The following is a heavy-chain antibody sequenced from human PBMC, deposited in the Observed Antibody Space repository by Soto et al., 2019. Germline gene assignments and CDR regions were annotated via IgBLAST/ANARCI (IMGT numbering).Heavy chain of an antibody. D-gene: IGHD3-10*01. CDR1: GFTFSSYG. CDR2: ISYDGSNK. Sequence: QVQLVESGGGVVQPGRSLRLSCAASGFTFSSYGMHWVRQAPGKGLEWVAVISYDGSNKYYADSVKGRFTISRDNSKNTLYLQMNSLRAEDTAVYYCARTYGSGSYYMSYWGQGTLVTVSS. J-gene: IGHJ4*02. CDR3: ARTYGSGSYYMSY. V-gene: IGHV3-30*03.